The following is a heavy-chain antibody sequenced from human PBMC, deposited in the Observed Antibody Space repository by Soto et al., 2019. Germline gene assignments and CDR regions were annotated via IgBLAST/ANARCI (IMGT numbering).Heavy chain of an antibody. Sequence: QVQLQESGPGLVKPSQTLSLTCTVSGDSMGSGDYYWTWIRQPPGKGLEWIGYIYYIGTTFYNPSRESRVNISIDTSKNHFSLRLTSVTAADTDVYYCSRGSTYYGFLTWGQGTLVTVSS. CDR1: GDSMGSGDYY. V-gene: IGHV4-30-4*01. CDR3: SRGSTYYGFLT. CDR2: IYYIGTT. J-gene: IGHJ5*02. D-gene: IGHD3-10*01.